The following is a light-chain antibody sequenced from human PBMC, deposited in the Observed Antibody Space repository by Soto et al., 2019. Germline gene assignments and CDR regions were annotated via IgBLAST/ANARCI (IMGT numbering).Light chain of an antibody. CDR2: AAS. V-gene: IGKV1-39*01. CDR1: QSISRY. Sequence: DIQMTQSPSSLSASVGDRVTITCRASQSISRYLSWYQHQTGTAPKLLIYAASSLQGGVPSRFSGSGYGTQFTLTISGLQTEDFATYYCQQSYKILTFGGGTKVDIK. CDR3: QQSYKILT. J-gene: IGKJ4*01.